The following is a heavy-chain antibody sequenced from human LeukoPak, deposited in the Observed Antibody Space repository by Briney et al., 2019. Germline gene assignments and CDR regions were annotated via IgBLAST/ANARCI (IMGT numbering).Heavy chain of an antibody. Sequence: GGSLRLSCAPSGFTFSSYAMSWVRQGPGKGLEWVSTISGSGGNTYYADSVKGRFTISRDNAKNSLYLQMNSLRAEDTAVYYCARATPGWSGFDPWGQGTLVTVSS. CDR2: ISGSGGNT. V-gene: IGHV3-23*01. CDR3: ARATPGWSGFDP. D-gene: IGHD6-19*01. CDR1: GFTFSSYA. J-gene: IGHJ5*02.